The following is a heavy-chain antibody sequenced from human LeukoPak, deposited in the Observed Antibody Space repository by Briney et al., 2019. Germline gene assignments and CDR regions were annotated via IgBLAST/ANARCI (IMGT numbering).Heavy chain of an antibody. CDR2: INHSGST. Sequence: SETLSLTCAVYGGSFSGYYWSWIRQPPGKGLGWIGEINHSGSTKYNPSLKSRVTISVDSSKNQFSLKLNSVTAADTAVYYCARPNCSGGSCYSHFDCWGQGTLVTVSS. CDR1: GGSFSGYY. CDR3: ARPNCSGGSCYSHFDC. J-gene: IGHJ4*02. V-gene: IGHV4-34*01. D-gene: IGHD2-15*01.